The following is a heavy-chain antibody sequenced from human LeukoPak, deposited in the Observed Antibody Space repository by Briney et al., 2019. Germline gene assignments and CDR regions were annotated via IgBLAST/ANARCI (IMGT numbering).Heavy chain of an antibody. V-gene: IGHV1-8*01. Sequence: ASVKVSCKASGYTFTSYDINWVRQATGQGLEWMGWMNPNSGNTGYAQKFQGRVTMTRNTSISTAYMELSSLRSEDTAVYYCARSPYGGDWFDPWGQGTLVTVSS. CDR2: MNPNSGNT. CDR1: GYTFTSYD. CDR3: ARSPYGGDWFDP. D-gene: IGHD3-10*01. J-gene: IGHJ5*02.